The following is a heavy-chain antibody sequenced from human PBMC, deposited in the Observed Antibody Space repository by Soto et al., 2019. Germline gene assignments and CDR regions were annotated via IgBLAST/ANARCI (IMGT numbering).Heavy chain of an antibody. D-gene: IGHD3-10*01. CDR2: INAGSGNT. V-gene: IGHV1-3*01. CDR1: GYTFTSYA. CDR3: ARDMGFGLSDY. J-gene: IGHJ4*02. Sequence: QVQLVQSGAEVKKPGASVKVSCKASGYTFTSYAMHWVRQAPGQRLEWMGWINAGSGNTKYSQKFQGRVTITRDTFASTAYMELSSLRSEDTAVYYCARDMGFGLSDYWGQGTLVTVAS.